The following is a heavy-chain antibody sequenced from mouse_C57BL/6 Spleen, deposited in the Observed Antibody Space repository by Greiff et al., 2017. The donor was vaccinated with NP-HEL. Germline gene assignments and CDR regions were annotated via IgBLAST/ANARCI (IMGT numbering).Heavy chain of an antibody. CDR2: INPNNGGT. Sequence: EVQLQQSGPELVKPGASVKIPCKASGYTFTDYNMDWVKQSHGKSLEWIGDINPNNGGTIYNQKFKGKATLTVDKSSSTAYMELRSLTSEDTAVYYCARGGYGSSFPYYAMDYWGQGTSVTVSS. D-gene: IGHD1-1*01. CDR1: GYTFTDYN. J-gene: IGHJ4*01. V-gene: IGHV1-18*01. CDR3: ARGGYGSSFPYYAMDY.